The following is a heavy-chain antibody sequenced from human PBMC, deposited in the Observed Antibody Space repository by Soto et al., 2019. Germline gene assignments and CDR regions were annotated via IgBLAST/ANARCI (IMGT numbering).Heavy chain of an antibody. J-gene: IGHJ4*02. CDR1: GGCISSGGYS. CDR3: ARCHRGLRCHLDS. V-gene: IGHV4-30-2*02. D-gene: IGHD4-17*01. Sequence: PSETLSLTCAVSGGCISSGGYSWSWIRQPPGKGLEWIGYIYHSGSTYYNPSLKSRVTISVDRSKNQFSLHLSSLTSDDTAVYFCARCHRGLRCHLDSWGQGTLVTVSS. CDR2: IYHSGST.